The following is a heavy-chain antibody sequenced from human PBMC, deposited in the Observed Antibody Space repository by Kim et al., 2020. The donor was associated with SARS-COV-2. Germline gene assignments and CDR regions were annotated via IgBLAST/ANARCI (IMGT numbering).Heavy chain of an antibody. CDR3: ARDMNPTVYDY. J-gene: IGHJ4*02. D-gene: IGHD4-4*01. Sequence: SQKFQGRVTITRDTTANTAYMDLSSLTSEDTAIYYCARDMNPTVYDYWGQGTLVTVSS. V-gene: IGHV1-3*01.